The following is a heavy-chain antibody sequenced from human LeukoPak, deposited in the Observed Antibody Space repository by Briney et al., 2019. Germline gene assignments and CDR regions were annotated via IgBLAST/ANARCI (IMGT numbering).Heavy chain of an antibody. J-gene: IGHJ3*02. CDR1: GFTFRSYS. Sequence: GGSLRLSCAASGFTFRSYSMNWVRQAPGKGLEWVSSICSSGSYIYYADSVKGRFTIPRDNAKNSLYLQMNRLRAEDTAVYYCARAYSGSYPAAFDIWGQGTMVTISS. CDR2: ICSSGSYI. CDR3: ARAYSGSYPAAFDI. D-gene: IGHD1-26*01. V-gene: IGHV3-21*01.